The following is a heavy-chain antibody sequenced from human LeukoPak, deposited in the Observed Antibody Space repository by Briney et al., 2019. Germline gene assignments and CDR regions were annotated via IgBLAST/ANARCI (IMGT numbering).Heavy chain of an antibody. V-gene: IGHV3-48*03. J-gene: IGHJ4*02. CDR2: ISSSGSTI. Sequence: GGSLRLSCAASGFTFSSYEMNWVRQAPGKGLEWVSNISSSGSTIYYADSVKGRFTISRDNTKNSLDLRMNSLRAEDTAVYYCARGTYSSRWHVFDYWGQGTLVTVSS. D-gene: IGHD6-13*01. CDR3: ARGTYSSRWHVFDY. CDR1: GFTFSSYE.